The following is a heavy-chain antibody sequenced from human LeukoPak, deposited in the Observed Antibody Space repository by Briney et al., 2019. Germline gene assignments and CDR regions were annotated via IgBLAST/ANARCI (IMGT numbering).Heavy chain of an antibody. J-gene: IGHJ4*02. CDR1: GFTFSTYG. V-gene: IGHV3-33*01. CDR2: IWYDESTK. CDR3: ARKGGWQLPSFDY. D-gene: IGHD2-15*01. Sequence: GGSLRLSCAASGFTFSTYGMHWVRQAPGKGLEWVAVIWYDESTKYNGDSVKGRFTISRDTSKNTLYLQMDSLRVEDTAVYYCARKGGWQLPSFDYWGLGTLVIVSS.